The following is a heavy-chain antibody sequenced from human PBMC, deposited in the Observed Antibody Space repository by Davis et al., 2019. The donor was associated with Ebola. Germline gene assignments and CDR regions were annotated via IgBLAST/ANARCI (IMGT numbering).Heavy chain of an antibody. CDR3: ARGSPSGAGGRDASAI. J-gene: IGHJ3*02. D-gene: IGHD6-19*01. Sequence: ASVKVSCKASGYTFTSYGISWVRQAPGQGLEWMGWMNPTSGGTTYAQKFQGRVTMTRDTSISTVYMELTTLRSDDTAVYYCARGSPSGAGGRDASAIWGQGTLVTVSS. V-gene: IGHV1-2*02. CDR1: GYTFTSYG. CDR2: MNPTSGGT.